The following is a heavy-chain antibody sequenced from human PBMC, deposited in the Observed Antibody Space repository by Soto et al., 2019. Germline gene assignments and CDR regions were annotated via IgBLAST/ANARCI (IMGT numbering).Heavy chain of an antibody. CDR2: INPSGGST. V-gene: IGHV1-46*01. Sequence: ASVKVSCKASGYTFTSYYMHWVRQAPGQGLEWMGIINPSGGSTSYAQKFQGRVTITRDTSTSTAYMELSSLRSEDTVVYYCARAASITTVTTWYFDYWGQGTLVTVSS. CDR3: ARAASITTVTTWYFDY. CDR1: GYTFTSYY. D-gene: IGHD4-17*01. J-gene: IGHJ4*02.